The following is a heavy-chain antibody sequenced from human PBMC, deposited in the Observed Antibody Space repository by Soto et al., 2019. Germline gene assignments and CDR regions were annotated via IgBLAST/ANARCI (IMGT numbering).Heavy chain of an antibody. CDR3: ARGLEMAXQFPYDAFDI. V-gene: IGHV1-69*01. J-gene: IGHJ3*02. Sequence: QVQLVQSGAEVKKPGSSVKVSCKASGGTFSSYAISWVRQAPGQGLEWMGGIIPIFGTANYAQKFQGRVTITADESTSTAYMELSSLRSEDTAVYYCARGLEMAXQFPYDAFDIWGQGTMVTVSS. CDR2: IIPIFGTA. D-gene: IGHD5-12*01. CDR1: GGTFSSYA.